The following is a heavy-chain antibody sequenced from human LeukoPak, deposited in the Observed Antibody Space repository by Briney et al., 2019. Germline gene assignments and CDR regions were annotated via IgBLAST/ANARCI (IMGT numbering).Heavy chain of an antibody. Sequence: ASVEVSCKASGGTFSSYAISWVRQAPGQGLEWMGGIIPIFGTANYAQKFQGRVTITADESTSTAYMELSSLRSEDTAVYYCARDVGSSGYYYDYWGQGTLVTVSS. D-gene: IGHD3-22*01. V-gene: IGHV1-69*13. CDR1: GGTFSSYA. J-gene: IGHJ4*02. CDR2: IIPIFGTA. CDR3: ARDVGSSGYYYDY.